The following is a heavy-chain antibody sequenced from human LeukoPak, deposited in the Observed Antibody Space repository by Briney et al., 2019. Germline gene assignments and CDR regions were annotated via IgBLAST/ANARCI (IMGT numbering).Heavy chain of an antibody. J-gene: IGHJ4*02. CDR1: GASISSSTYY. CDR3: ARRGGSGIRGDYYFDY. V-gene: IGHV4-39*01. Sequence: PSETLSLTCTVSGASISSSTYYWGWIRQPPGKGLEWIGSFDYSGSIYYNPSLQSRVTISVDTSKSQFSLKLSSVTAADTAVYYCARRGGSGIRGDYYFDYWGQGTVVTVSS. CDR2: FDYSGSI. D-gene: IGHD3-10*01.